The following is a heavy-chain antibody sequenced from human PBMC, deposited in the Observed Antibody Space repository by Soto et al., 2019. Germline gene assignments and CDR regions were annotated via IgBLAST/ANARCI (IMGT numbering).Heavy chain of an antibody. CDR2: ISAYNGNT. Sequence: GASVKVSCKASGYTFTSYGISWVRQAPGQGLEWMGWISAYNGNTNYAQKLQGRVTMTTDTSTSTAYMELRSLRSEDTAVYYCARAPIIAVGGYYYYYYMDVWGKGTTVTVSS. J-gene: IGHJ6*03. D-gene: IGHD6-19*01. V-gene: IGHV1-18*01. CDR3: ARAPIIAVGGYYYYYYMDV. CDR1: GYTFTSYG.